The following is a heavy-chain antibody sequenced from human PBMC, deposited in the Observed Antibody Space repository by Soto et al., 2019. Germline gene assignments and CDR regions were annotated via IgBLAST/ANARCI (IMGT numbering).Heavy chain of an antibody. V-gene: IGHV3-23*01. D-gene: IGHD3-3*01. CDR1: GFTFSSYA. Sequence: PGGSLRLSCAAPGFTFSSYAMSWVRQAPGKGLEWVSAISGSGGSTYYADSVKGRFTISRDNSKNTLYLQMNSLRAEDTAVYYCAKGIKRSGYSVTIFDYWGQGTLVTVSS. J-gene: IGHJ4*02. CDR3: AKGIKRSGYSVTIFDY. CDR2: ISGSGGST.